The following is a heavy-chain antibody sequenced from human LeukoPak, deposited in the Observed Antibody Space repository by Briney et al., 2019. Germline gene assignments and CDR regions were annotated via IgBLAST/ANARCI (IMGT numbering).Heavy chain of an antibody. CDR2: IRGSGGGT. CDR3: AELGITMIGGV. V-gene: IGHV3-23*01. J-gene: IGHJ6*04. CDR1: GFTFSSYA. Sequence: GGSLRLSCAASGFTFSSYAMSWVRQAPGKGLEWVSAIRGSGGGTNYGDSVKGRFTISRDNSKNTLYLKMNSLRAEDTAVYYCAELGITMIGGVWGKGTTVTISS. D-gene: IGHD3-10*02.